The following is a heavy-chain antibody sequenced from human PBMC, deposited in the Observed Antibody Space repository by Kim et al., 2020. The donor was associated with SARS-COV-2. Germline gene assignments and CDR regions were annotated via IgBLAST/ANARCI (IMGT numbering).Heavy chain of an antibody. Sequence: KLQGRVTMTTDTSTSTAYMELRSLRSDDTAVYYCARADSRGYYYYGMDVWGQGTTVTVSS. CDR3: ARADSRGYYYYGMDV. V-gene: IGHV1-18*01. D-gene: IGHD3-22*01. J-gene: IGHJ6*02.